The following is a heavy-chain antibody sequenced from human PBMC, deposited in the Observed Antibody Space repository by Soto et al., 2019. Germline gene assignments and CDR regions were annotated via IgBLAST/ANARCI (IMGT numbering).Heavy chain of an antibody. V-gene: IGHV1-2*04. CDR2: INPNSGGT. CDR1: GYTFTGYY. J-gene: IGHJ3*02. Sequence: ASVKVSCKASGYTFTGYYMHWVRQAPGQGLEWMGWINPNSGGTNYAQKFQGWVTMTRDTSISTAYMELSRLRSDDTAVYYCARDRASSSSWANDAFDSPGQATIVTVSS. CDR3: ARDRASSSSWANDAFDS. D-gene: IGHD6-13*01.